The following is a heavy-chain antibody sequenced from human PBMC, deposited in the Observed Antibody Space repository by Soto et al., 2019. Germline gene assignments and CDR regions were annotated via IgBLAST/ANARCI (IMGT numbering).Heavy chain of an antibody. CDR1: GFTFSSYW. CDR3: VRDGDCSTTSCYGNWFDH. Sequence: XGSLRLSCAASGFTFSSYWMNWIRQAPGKGLDWVSRINSDASHTYYADSVKGRFTISRDNAKNTLHLEMNSLRAEDTAVYYCVRDGDCSTTSCYGNWFDHWGQGTLVTVSS. J-gene: IGHJ5*02. D-gene: IGHD2-2*01. CDR2: INSDASHT. V-gene: IGHV3-74*01.